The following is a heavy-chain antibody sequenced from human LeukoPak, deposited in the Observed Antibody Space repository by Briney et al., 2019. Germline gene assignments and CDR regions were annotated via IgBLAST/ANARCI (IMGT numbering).Heavy chain of an antibody. V-gene: IGHV4-39*07. Sequence: SETLSLTCTVSGGSISSSSYYWGWIRQPPGKGLEWIGSIYYSGSTYYNPSLKSRVTISVDTSKNQFSLKLSSVTAADTAVYYCARITPTAMVGWYFDYWGQGTLVTVSS. J-gene: IGHJ4*02. D-gene: IGHD5-18*01. CDR3: ARITPTAMVGWYFDY. CDR1: GGSISSSSYY. CDR2: IYYSGST.